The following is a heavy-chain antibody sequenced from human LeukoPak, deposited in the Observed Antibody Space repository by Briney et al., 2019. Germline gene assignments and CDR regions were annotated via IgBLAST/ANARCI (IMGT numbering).Heavy chain of an antibody. V-gene: IGHV3-11*01. Sequence: PGGSLRLSCAVSGSFSDYYMSWIRQAPGKGLEWLSYISSGGDTIYYADSVKGRFTISRDNAKNSLYLQINNLRAEDTALYYCARNLPFRNHAWPLFDYWGQGTLVTVSS. J-gene: IGHJ4*02. D-gene: IGHD1-14*01. CDR3: ARNLPFRNHAWPLFDY. CDR1: GSFSDYY. CDR2: ISSGGDTI.